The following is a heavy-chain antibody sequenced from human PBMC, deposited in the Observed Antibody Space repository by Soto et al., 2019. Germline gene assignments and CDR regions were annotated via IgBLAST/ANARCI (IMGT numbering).Heavy chain of an antibody. CDR3: ARYSPDFWNPLGYFQH. Sequence: QVQLVQSGAEVKKPGASVKVSCKASGYTFTSYGISWVRQAPGQGLEWMGWISAYNGNTNYAQKLQGRVTMTTDTSTITAYMELRRLRADDTAVYYCARYSPDFWNPLGYFQHWGQGTLVTVSS. CDR1: GYTFTSYG. CDR2: ISAYNGNT. J-gene: IGHJ1*01. V-gene: IGHV1-18*01. D-gene: IGHD3-3*01.